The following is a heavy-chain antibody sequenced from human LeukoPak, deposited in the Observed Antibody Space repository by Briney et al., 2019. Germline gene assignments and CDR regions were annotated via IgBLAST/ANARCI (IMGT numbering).Heavy chain of an antibody. Sequence: GGSLRLSCAASGFTFDDYAMHWVRQAPGKGLEWVSGISWNSGSIGYADSVKGRFTISRDNAKNSLYLQMNSLRAEDTAVYYCARDVAGFDPWGQGTLVTVSS. CDR3: ARDVAGFDP. J-gene: IGHJ5*02. CDR2: ISWNSGSI. V-gene: IGHV3-9*01. CDR1: GFTFDDYA.